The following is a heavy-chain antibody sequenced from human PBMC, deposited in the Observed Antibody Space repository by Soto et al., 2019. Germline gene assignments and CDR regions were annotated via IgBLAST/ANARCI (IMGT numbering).Heavy chain of an antibody. CDR3: ASGRIAVAGTDYYYGMGV. V-gene: IGHV5-51*01. CDR1: GYSFTSYW. CDR2: IYPGDSDT. D-gene: IGHD6-19*01. J-gene: IGHJ6*02. Sequence: PGESLKISCKGSGYSFTSYWIGWVRQMPGKGLEWMGIIYPGDSDTRYSPSFQGQVTISADKSISTAYLQWSSLKASDTAMYYCASGRIAVAGTDYYYGMGVWGQGTTVTVSS.